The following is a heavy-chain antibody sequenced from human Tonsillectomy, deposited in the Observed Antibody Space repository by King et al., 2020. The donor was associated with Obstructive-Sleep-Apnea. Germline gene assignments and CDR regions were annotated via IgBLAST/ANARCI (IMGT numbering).Heavy chain of an antibody. CDR3: ARVREYTYGGGFWD. CDR2: IIPILGRT. J-gene: IGHJ4*02. CDR1: GGTFRSFA. V-gene: IGHV1-69*06. Sequence: QLVQSGAEVKKPASSVKVSCKASGGTFRSFAINWVRQAPGQGLEWTGGIIPILGRTDYAQKFQGRVTITADKSTSTIYMELSRLRSDDTAVYYCARVREYTYGGGFWDWGQGTPVTVSS. D-gene: IGHD5-18*01.